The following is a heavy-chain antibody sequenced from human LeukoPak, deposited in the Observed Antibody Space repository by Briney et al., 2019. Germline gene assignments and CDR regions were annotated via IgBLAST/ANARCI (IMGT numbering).Heavy chain of an antibody. J-gene: IGHJ5*02. Sequence: ASVKVSCKASGYTFTGYYMHWVRQAPGQGLEWMGWINPNSGGTSYAQKFQGRVTMTRDTSTSTVYMELSSLRTEDTAVYYCARDYCSGGSCYFDPWGQGTLVTVSS. CDR1: GYTFTGYY. V-gene: IGHV1-2*02. CDR3: ARDYCSGGSCYFDP. CDR2: INPNSGGT. D-gene: IGHD2-15*01.